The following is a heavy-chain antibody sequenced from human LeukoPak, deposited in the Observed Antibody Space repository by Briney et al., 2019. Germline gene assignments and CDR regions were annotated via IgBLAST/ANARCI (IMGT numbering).Heavy chain of an antibody. Sequence: GASVKVSCKASGYTFIDHGISWVRQAPGQGLEWMGWISACNGNTNYAQKLQGRLTMTTDTSTRTAYMELRSLRSDDTAVYYCARDSGSGWYNWFDPWGQGTLVTVSS. D-gene: IGHD6-19*01. J-gene: IGHJ5*02. CDR2: ISACNGNT. CDR1: GYTFIDHG. V-gene: IGHV1-18*01. CDR3: ARDSGSGWYNWFDP.